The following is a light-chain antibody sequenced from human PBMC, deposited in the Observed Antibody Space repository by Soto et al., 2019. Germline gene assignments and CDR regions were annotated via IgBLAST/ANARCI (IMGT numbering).Light chain of an antibody. J-gene: IGKJ3*01. Sequence: DIQMTQSPSSLSASVGDRVTITCRASQSISNYLNWYQQKPGKAPKLLIYAASSLQSGVPSRFSGSGSRTDFTLTISSLQPEDFATYYCQQSYSTPLFTFGPGTKVDIK. V-gene: IGKV1-39*01. CDR1: QSISNY. CDR2: AAS. CDR3: QQSYSTPLFT.